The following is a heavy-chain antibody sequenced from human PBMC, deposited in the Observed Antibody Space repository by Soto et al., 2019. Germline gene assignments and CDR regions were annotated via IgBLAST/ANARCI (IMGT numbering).Heavy chain of an antibody. CDR1: GASISSYY. D-gene: IGHD1-26*01. CDR2: MDYSGT. V-gene: IGHV4-59*01. Sequence: SETLSLTCTVSGASISSYYWSWVRQPPGKGLEWIGYMDYSGTKNNPSLKSRVTLSMDTSKTQFSLKLSSVTAADTAVYYCARDQPGSPVFDRAFDIWGQGTMVTVSS. CDR3: ARDQPGSPVFDRAFDI. J-gene: IGHJ3*02.